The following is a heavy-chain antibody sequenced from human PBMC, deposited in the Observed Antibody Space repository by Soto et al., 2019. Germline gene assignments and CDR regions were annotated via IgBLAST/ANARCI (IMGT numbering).Heavy chain of an antibody. V-gene: IGHV4-30-4*01. CDR1: GDSISSGDYY. J-gene: IGHJ4*02. CDR3: ARAGAGGTYRADY. CDR2: IHNTGRD. D-gene: IGHD3-10*01. Sequence: QVQLQESGPGLVKPSQTLSLTCTVSGDSISSGDYYWSWLRQTPGRGLEWIGLIHNTGRDYYYPSLQRRRTLSVDTSKNQFSLSLSSLAAADTAMYYCARAGAGGTYRADYWGQGTLVTVSS.